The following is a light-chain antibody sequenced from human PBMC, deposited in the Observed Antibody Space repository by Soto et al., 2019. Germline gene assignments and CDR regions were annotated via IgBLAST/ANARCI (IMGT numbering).Light chain of an antibody. Sequence: AIRMTQSPSSFSASTGDRVTITCRASQGISSYLAWYQQKPGKAPKLLIYAASTLPSGVPSRFSGSGSGTDFTLTISCLQSEDFATYYCQQYYSYPPGTFGQGTKVEIK. CDR3: QQYYSYPPGT. V-gene: IGKV1-8*01. J-gene: IGKJ1*01. CDR2: AAS. CDR1: QGISSY.